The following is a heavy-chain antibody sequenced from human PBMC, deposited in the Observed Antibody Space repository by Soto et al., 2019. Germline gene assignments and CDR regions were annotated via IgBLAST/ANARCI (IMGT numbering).Heavy chain of an antibody. Sequence: SETLSLTCAVYGGSFSGYYWSWIRQPPGKGLEWIGEINHSGSTNYNPSLKSRVTISVDTSKNQFSLKLSSVTAADTAVYYCARGLRYFDWLLYHWGQGTLVTVSS. J-gene: IGHJ5*02. V-gene: IGHV4-34*01. CDR1: GGSFSGYY. D-gene: IGHD3-9*01. CDR3: ARGLRYFDWLLYH. CDR2: INHSGST.